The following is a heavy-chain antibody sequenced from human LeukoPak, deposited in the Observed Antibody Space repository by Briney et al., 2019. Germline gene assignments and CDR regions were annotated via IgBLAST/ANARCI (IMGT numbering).Heavy chain of an antibody. CDR2: IWYDGSNE. J-gene: IGHJ4*02. Sequence: GGSLRLSCATSGFTFSTYGMHWVRQAPGKGLEWVAVIWYDGSNEYYADSVKGRFTISKDSSKNTVYLQMNSLRAEDTAVYYCARDRWAIDYWGQGTLVTVSS. D-gene: IGHD5-24*01. CDR1: GFTFSTYG. V-gene: IGHV3-33*01. CDR3: ARDRWAIDY.